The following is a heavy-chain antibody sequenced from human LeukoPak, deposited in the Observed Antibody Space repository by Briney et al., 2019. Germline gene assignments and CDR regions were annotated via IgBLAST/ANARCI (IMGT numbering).Heavy chain of an antibody. CDR1: GFTFSSYA. CDR3: AKMTYGVAGKPYLDY. D-gene: IGHD3-3*01. J-gene: IGHJ4*02. Sequence: GGSLRLSCAASGFTFSSYAMSWVRQAPGKGLEWVSAISGESDTTYYADSVKGRFTIFRDPSKNILYLQMNSLRVEDTAVYYCAKMTYGVAGKPYLDYWGQGTLVTVSS. CDR2: ISGESDTT. V-gene: IGHV3-23*01.